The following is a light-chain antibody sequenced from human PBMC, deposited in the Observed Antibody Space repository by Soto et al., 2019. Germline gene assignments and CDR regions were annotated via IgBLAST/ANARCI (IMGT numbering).Light chain of an antibody. CDR1: QSLVYSDGNAY. CDR2: KAY. V-gene: IGKV2-30*01. J-gene: IGKJ2*01. Sequence: DVALTQSPLSLPVILEQPASISCRSSQSLVYSDGNAYLNWFHQRPGQSPRCLIYKAYKRDLGVLGKLSDSRSDTYFRLIISGVEAEDVGVFYCMQGTHWTPRTCGQVTKLEIK. CDR3: MQGTHWTPRT.